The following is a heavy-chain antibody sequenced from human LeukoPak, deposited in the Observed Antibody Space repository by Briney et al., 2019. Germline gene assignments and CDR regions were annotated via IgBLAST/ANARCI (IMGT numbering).Heavy chain of an antibody. V-gene: IGHV4-31*03. CDR1: GASISSGTYY. J-gene: IGHJ4*02. CDR2: IYNSGSI. D-gene: IGHD1-1*01. Sequence: SQTLSLTCTVSGASISSGTYYWSWIRQHPGKGLEWIGYIYNSGSIYYNPSLESRATISEDRSKNQFSLKLSSVTAADTAVYYCAREVPINLYFDYWGQGTLVTVSS. CDR3: AREVPINLYFDY.